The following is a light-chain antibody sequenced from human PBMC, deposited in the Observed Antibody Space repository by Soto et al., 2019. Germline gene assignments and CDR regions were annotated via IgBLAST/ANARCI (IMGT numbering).Light chain of an antibody. Sequence: QSALTQPASVSGSPGQSITISCSGTSSDVGSYNLVSWYQQHPGKAPKRMIYEGSKRPSGLSNRFSGSTSGNTASLTISGLQAEDEADYYCCSYAGSSFYVFGTGTKVTVL. V-gene: IGLV2-23*01. CDR2: EGS. CDR1: SSDVGSYNL. CDR3: CSYAGSSFYV. J-gene: IGLJ1*01.